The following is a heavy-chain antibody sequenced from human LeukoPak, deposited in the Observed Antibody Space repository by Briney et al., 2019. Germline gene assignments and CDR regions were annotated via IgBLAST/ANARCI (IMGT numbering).Heavy chain of an antibody. D-gene: IGHD6-13*01. J-gene: IGHJ4*02. Sequence: ASVKISCKASGYTFTGYYMHWVRQAPGQGPEWMGWINPNSGGTIYAQNFQGRVTMTRDTSISTAYMELSSLRSDDTAVYYCARIRLTAAGNQPLDYWGQGTLVTVSS. CDR1: GYTFTGYY. CDR3: ARIRLTAAGNQPLDY. V-gene: IGHV1-2*02. CDR2: INPNSGGT.